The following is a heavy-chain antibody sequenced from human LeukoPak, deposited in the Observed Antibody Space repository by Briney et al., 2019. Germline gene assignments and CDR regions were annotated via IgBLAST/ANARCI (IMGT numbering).Heavy chain of an antibody. V-gene: IGHV3-64D*06. CDR1: GFTFNRFY. CDR2: ISSNGATT. CDR3: VKDRSXAAXNNDFFDS. Sequence: GGSLRLSCSASGFTFNRFYLHWVRQAPGKGLEFVSHISSNGATTYYADSVKGRFTISRDNSKNTLYLQMSSLRADDTAVYYCVKDRSXAAXNNDFFDSWGQGALVTVSS. J-gene: IGHJ4*02. D-gene: IGHD2-8*01.